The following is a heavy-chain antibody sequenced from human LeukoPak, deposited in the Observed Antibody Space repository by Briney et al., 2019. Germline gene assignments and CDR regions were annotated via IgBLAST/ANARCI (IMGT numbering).Heavy chain of an antibody. Sequence: GGSLRLSCAASGFTFSSYWMSWVRQAPGKGLEWVSFIRYDGSNKYYADSVKGRFTISRDNSKNTLYLQMNSLRAEDTAVYYCAKDLESYYYDSSGYRAAFDYWGQGTLVTVSS. CDR1: GFTFSSYW. D-gene: IGHD3-22*01. CDR3: AKDLESYYYDSSGYRAAFDY. J-gene: IGHJ4*02. CDR2: IRYDGSNK. V-gene: IGHV3-30*02.